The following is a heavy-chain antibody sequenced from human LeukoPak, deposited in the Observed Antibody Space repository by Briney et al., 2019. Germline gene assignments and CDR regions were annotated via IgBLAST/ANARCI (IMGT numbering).Heavy chain of an antibody. J-gene: IGHJ3*02. V-gene: IGHV4-34*01. D-gene: IGHD2-2*01. Sequence: SETLSLTCAVYGGSFSGYYWSWIRQPPGKGLEWIGEINHSGSTNYNPSLKSRVTISVDTSKNQFSLKLSSVTAADTAVYYCARDMVPAAMRVAGTHGAFDIWGQGTMVTVSS. CDR2: INHSGST. CDR1: GGSFSGYY. CDR3: ARDMVPAAMRVAGTHGAFDI.